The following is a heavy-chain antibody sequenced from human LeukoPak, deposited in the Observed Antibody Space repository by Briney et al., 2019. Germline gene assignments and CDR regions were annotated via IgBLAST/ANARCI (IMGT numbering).Heavy chain of an antibody. Sequence: PGRSLRLSCAASGFTFDDYAMHWVRQAPGKGLEWVSGISWNSGSIGYADSVKGRFTISRDNAKNSLYLQMNSLRAEDTALYYCAKDVTYYYDSSGYSHYFDYWGQGTLVTVSS. D-gene: IGHD3-22*01. V-gene: IGHV3-9*01. CDR3: AKDVTYYYDSSGYSHYFDY. CDR2: ISWNSGSI. CDR1: GFTFDDYA. J-gene: IGHJ4*02.